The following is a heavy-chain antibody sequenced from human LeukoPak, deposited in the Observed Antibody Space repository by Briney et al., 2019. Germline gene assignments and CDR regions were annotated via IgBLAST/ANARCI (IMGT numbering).Heavy chain of an antibody. D-gene: IGHD6-6*01. CDR2: INHSGST. CDR1: GGSFSGYY. CDR3: ARGLVAARNYFDY. Sequence: SETLSLACAVYGGSFSGYYWSWIRRPPGKGLEWIGEINHSGSTNYNPSLKSRVTISVDTSKNQFSLKLSSVTAADTAVYYCARGLVAARNYFDYWGQGTLVTVSS. V-gene: IGHV4-34*01. J-gene: IGHJ4*02.